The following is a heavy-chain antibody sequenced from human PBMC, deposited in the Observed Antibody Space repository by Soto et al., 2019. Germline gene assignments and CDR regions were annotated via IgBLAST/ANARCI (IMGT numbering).Heavy chain of an antibody. CDR1: GYTFTSYD. CDR2: MNPNSGNT. D-gene: IGHD3-3*01. V-gene: IGHV1-8*01. CDR3: ARGQSRKKRITIITYYFDY. J-gene: IGHJ4*02. Sequence: QVQLVQSGAEVKKPGASVKVSCKASGYTFTSYDINWVRQATGQGLEWMGWMNPNSGNTGYAQKFQGRVTMTRNTSISTAYMELSSLRSEDTAVYYCARGQSRKKRITIITYYFDYWGQGTLVTVSS.